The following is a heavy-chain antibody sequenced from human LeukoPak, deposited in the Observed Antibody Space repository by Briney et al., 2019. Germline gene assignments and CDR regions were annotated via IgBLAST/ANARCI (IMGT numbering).Heavy chain of an antibody. Sequence: ASLKVSCKTSGYTFTGYYIHWVRQAPGQGLEWMGWINTNSGGTNFPQKFRGRVTMTRDTSISTAYMELSRLTSDDTAVYYCARLWNSGYIIYFDSWGQGALVTVSS. CDR1: GYTFTGYY. V-gene: IGHV1-2*02. J-gene: IGHJ4*02. CDR3: ARLWNSGYIIYFDS. D-gene: IGHD5-12*01. CDR2: INTNSGGT.